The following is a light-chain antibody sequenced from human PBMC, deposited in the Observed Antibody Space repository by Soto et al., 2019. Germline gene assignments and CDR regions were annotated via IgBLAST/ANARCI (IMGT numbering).Light chain of an antibody. CDR3: QQRSSWPLLT. V-gene: IGKV3-11*01. J-gene: IGKJ4*01. CDR2: DAS. CDR1: QSVSNY. Sequence: EIVLTQSPATLSLSPGERATLSCRASQSVSNYLAWFQQKPGQAPRLLIYDASNRATGIPARFSGSGSGTDFTITISSLEPEDLAVYYCQQRSSWPLLTFGGGTKVEI.